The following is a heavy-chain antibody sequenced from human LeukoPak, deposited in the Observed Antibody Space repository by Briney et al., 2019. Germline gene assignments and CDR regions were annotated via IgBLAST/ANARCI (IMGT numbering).Heavy chain of an antibody. CDR2: INAGNGNT. D-gene: IGHD4-11*01. CDR3: ARVPHRNTVSYYMDV. CDR1: GYTFTNYA. J-gene: IGHJ6*03. V-gene: IGHV1-3*03. Sequence: ASVKVSCKASGYTFTNYAMHWVRQAPGQRLEWMGWINAGNGNTKYSQEFQGRVTITRETSASTAYMELSSLTSEDMAVYYCARVPHRNTVSYYMDVWGKGTTVTVSS.